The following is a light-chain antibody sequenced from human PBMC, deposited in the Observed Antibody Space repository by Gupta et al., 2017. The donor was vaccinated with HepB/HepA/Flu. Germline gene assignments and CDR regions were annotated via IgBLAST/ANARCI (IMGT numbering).Light chain of an antibody. Sequence: EIVMTQSPATLSVSPGERVAFSCRASQDVPTNLAWMQQKPGQAPKVLFYGASARATGVPARFIGSGSRTEFTLTITSLQSEDVAVYVCQQYNNWPWTFGQGTKVEI. CDR3: QQYNNWPWT. CDR2: GAS. V-gene: IGKV3-15*01. J-gene: IGKJ1*01. CDR1: QDVPTN.